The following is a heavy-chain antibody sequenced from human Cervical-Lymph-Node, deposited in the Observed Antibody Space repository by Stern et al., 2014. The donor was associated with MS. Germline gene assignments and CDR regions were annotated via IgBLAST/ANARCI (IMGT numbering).Heavy chain of an antibody. J-gene: IGHJ6*02. V-gene: IGHV1-69*01. Sequence: QMQLVQSGAEVKKPGSSVKVSCKASGGAFSDHPISWVRQAPGQGLEWMGGIIPIFGTNYAQKFQGRVTITADESTTTTYMELSSLRSEDTAIYYCARDRDSTITTYGALDVWGQGTTVIVSS. CDR3: ARDRDSTITTYGALDV. CDR2: IIPIFGT. CDR1: GGAFSDHP. D-gene: IGHD4-11*01.